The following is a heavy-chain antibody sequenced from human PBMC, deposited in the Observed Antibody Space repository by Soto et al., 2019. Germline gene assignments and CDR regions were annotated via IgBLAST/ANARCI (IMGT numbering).Heavy chain of an antibody. CDR3: ARDQSVNDYRYYYYYYYMDV. Sequence: SPTLSLPCAISGDSVSSNSAAWNWIRQSPSRGLEWLGRTYYRSKWYNDYAVSVKSRITINPDTSKNQFSLQLNSVTPEDTAVYYCARDQSVNDYRYYYYYYYMDVWGKGTTVTVSS. D-gene: IGHD4-4*01. J-gene: IGHJ6*03. V-gene: IGHV6-1*01. CDR1: GDSVSSNSAA. CDR2: TYYRSKWYN.